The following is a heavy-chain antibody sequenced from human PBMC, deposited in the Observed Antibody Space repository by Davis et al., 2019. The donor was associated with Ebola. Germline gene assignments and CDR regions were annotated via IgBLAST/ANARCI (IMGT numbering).Heavy chain of an antibody. CDR3: ARDLATSSGAHFFYFGMDV. V-gene: IGHV1-46*01. J-gene: IGHJ6*04. D-gene: IGHD3-10*01. CDR1: GYTFTNYY. CDR2: INPSDGDT. Sequence: AASVKVSCKASGYTFTNYYMHWVRQAPGQGLEWMGIINPSDGDTRYTQKFQGRVTMTTDTSTSTAYMELRSLGSDDTAVYYCARDLATSSGAHFFYFGMDVWGEGTSVAVSS.